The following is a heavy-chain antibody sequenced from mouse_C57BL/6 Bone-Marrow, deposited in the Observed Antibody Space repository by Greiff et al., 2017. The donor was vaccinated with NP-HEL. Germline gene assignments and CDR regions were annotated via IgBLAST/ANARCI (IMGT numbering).Heavy chain of an antibody. Sequence: EVMLVESGGGLVQPGGSLKLSCAASGFTFSDYYMYWVRQTPEKRLEWVAYISNGGGSTYYPDTVKGRFTISRDNAKNTLYLQMSRLKSEDTAMYYCARHNGYPYFDVWGTGTTVTVSS. CDR1: GFTFSDYY. D-gene: IGHD2-2*01. CDR2: ISNGGGST. V-gene: IGHV5-12*01. J-gene: IGHJ1*03. CDR3: ARHNGYPYFDV.